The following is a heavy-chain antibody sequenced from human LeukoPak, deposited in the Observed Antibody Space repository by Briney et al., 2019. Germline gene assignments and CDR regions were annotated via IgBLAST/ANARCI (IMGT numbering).Heavy chain of an antibody. CDR1: GFTFSNCW. J-gene: IGHJ1*01. V-gene: IGHV3-7*01. D-gene: IGHD4-11*01. CDR3: ATYSTRNAREFQS. Sequence: PGGSLRLSCAASGFTFSNCWMTWVRQAPGKGLEWVANIKTDASEKYYADSVKGRFTISRDNAKNSLYLQMNSLRAEDTAVYYCATYSTRNAREFQSWGQGTLVTVSS. CDR2: IKTDASEK.